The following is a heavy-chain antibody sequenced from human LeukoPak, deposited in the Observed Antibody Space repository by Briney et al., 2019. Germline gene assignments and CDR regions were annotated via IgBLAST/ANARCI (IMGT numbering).Heavy chain of an antibody. CDR3: AKCSTSAYTTGWCNWIDP. V-gene: IGHV3-23*01. J-gene: IGHJ5*02. CDR2: TVSRGTT. Sequence: GGSLRLTCVASGFTFTSDAMNWVRQAPGKGLEWVSSTVSRGTTQYADSVKGRFTVSRDTSKNTLYLQINSLRADDTAVYYCAKCSTSAYTTGWCNWIDPWGQGTLVTVSS. D-gene: IGHD6-19*01. CDR1: GFTFTSDA.